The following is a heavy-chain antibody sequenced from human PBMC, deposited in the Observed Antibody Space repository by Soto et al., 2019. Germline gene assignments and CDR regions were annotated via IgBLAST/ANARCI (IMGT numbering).Heavy chain of an antibody. J-gene: IGHJ4*02. CDR3: ARAGDDCSTTRCYRIDY. D-gene: IGHD2-2*02. CDR1: GYTFTTYA. Sequence: GASVKVSCKASGYTFTTYAIHWVRQAPGQRLEWMGWINAGNGNTKYSQKFQGRVTISRDTSASTAYMDLSSLRSEDTAVYYCARAGDDCSTTRCYRIDYWGQGTLVTVSS. CDR2: INAGNGNT. V-gene: IGHV1-3*01.